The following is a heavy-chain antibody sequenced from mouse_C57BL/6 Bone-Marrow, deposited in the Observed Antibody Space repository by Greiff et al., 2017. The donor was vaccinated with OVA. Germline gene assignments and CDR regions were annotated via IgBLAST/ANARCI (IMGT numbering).Heavy chain of an antibody. CDR1: GYTFTSYW. Sequence: VKLSCKASGYTFTSYWMHWVKQRPGQGLEWIGEIDPSDSYTNYNQKFKGKSTLTVDKSSSTAYMQLSSLTSEDSAVYYCARRGGPNYYAMDYWGQGTSVTVSS. CDR2: IDPSDSYT. J-gene: IGHJ4*01. V-gene: IGHV1-69*01. CDR3: ARRGGPNYYAMDY.